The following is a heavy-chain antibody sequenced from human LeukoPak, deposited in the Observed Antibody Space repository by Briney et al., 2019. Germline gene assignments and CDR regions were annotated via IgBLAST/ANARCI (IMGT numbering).Heavy chain of an antibody. D-gene: IGHD2-2*01. J-gene: IGHJ6*02. CDR3: ARSFIVVVPAATQSYYYYYGMDV. Sequence: SETLSLTCAVYGGSFSGYYWSWIRQPPGKGLEWIGEINHSGSTNYNPSLKSRVTISVDTSKNQFSLKLSSVTAADTAVYYCARSFIVVVPAATQSYYYYYGMDVWGQGTTVTVSS. V-gene: IGHV4-34*01. CDR2: INHSGST. CDR1: GGSFSGYY.